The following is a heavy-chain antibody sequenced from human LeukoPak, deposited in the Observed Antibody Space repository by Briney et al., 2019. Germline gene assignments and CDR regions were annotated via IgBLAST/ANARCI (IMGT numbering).Heavy chain of an antibody. Sequence: PGGSLRLSCAASGFTFSTYAMHWVRQAPGKGLECVAFIWPDGSKEYYADSVKGRFAISRENSTNTVYLQMNDLRPEDTALYFCAKISSSAESNFDYWGQGTLLTVSS. D-gene: IGHD6-25*01. V-gene: IGHV3-30*02. CDR1: GFTFSTYA. J-gene: IGHJ4*02. CDR3: AKISSSAESNFDY. CDR2: IWPDGSKE.